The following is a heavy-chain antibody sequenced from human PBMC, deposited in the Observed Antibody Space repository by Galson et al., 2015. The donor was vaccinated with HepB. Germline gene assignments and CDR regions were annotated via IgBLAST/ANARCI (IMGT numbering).Heavy chain of an antibody. CDR2: ISGSGATT. Sequence: SLRLSCAASGFTFSTYAITWVRQAPGKGLEWVSVISGSGATTFYADSVKGRFIIYRDNSKNTVYLQMNSLRADDTAIYYCATEPPYCGGDCYSVSDVWGQGTLVTVSS. V-gene: IGHV3-23*01. J-gene: IGHJ4*02. D-gene: IGHD2-21*02. CDR1: GFTFSTYA. CDR3: ATEPPYCGGDCYSVSDV.